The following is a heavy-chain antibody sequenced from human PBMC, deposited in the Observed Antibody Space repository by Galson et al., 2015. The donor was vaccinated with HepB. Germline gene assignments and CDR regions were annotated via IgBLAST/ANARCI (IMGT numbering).Heavy chain of an antibody. Sequence: ETLSLTCTASGGSIFSGGSISSTSYYLGWVRQPPGKGLEWIGNIFYNGNTYSNPSLKRRVTISLDTSKNQFSLKLSSVTAADTAVYYCVREGALGELFDYWGQGTLVTVSS. CDR3: VREGALGELFDY. D-gene: IGHD3-10*01. CDR1: GGSISSTSYY. CDR2: IFYNGNT. V-gene: IGHV4-39*07. J-gene: IGHJ4*02.